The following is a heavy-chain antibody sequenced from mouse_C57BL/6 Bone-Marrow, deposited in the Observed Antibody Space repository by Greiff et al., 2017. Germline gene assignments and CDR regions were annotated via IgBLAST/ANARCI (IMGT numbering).Heavy chain of an antibody. Sequence: VQLQQSGAELVRPGASVKLSCTASGFNIKDDYMHWVKQRPEQGLEWIGWIDPENGDTEYASKFQGKATITADTSSNTAYLQLSRLTSADTAGYYCTTFYGSSYLRYFDVWGTGTTVTVSS. CDR2: IDPENGDT. V-gene: IGHV14-4*01. CDR1: GFNIKDDY. J-gene: IGHJ1*03. D-gene: IGHD1-1*01. CDR3: TTFYGSSYLRYFDV.